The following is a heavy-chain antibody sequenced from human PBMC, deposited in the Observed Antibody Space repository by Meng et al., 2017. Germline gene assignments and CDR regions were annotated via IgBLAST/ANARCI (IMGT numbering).Heavy chain of an antibody. CDR3: ARARGSIAAAGTGIYYFDY. D-gene: IGHD6-13*01. CDR1: GFTFSSYE. V-gene: IGHV3-48*03. Sequence: GESLKISCAASGFTFSSYEMNWVRQAPGKGLEWVSYISSSGSTIYYADSVKGRFTISRDNAKNSLYLQMNSLRAEDTAVYYCARARGSIAAAGTGIYYFDYWGQGTLVTVSS. CDR2: ISSSGSTI. J-gene: IGHJ4*02.